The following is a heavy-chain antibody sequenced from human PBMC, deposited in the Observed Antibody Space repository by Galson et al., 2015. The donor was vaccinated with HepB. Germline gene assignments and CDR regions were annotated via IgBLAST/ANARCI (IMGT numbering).Heavy chain of an antibody. Sequence: SLRLSCAASGFTFSGSAMHWVRQAPGKGLEWVAVISYDGSNKYYADSVKGRFTISRDNSKNTLYLQMNSLRAEDTAVYYCARDPIGVRGVQVDYWGQGTLVTVSS. D-gene: IGHD3-10*01. J-gene: IGHJ4*02. CDR2: ISYDGSNK. CDR3: ARDPIGVRGVQVDY. V-gene: IGHV3-30-3*01. CDR1: GFTFSGSA.